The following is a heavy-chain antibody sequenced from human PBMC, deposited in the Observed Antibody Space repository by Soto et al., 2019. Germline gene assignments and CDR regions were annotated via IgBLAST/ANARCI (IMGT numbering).Heavy chain of an antibody. CDR2: MNPNSGNT. D-gene: IGHD6-13*01. J-gene: IGHJ6*02. Sequence: QVQLVQSGAEVKKPGASVKVSCKASGYTFTSYDINWVRQATGQGLEWMGWMNPNSGNTGYAQKFQGRVTMTRNTSISTAYMERSSLRSEDTAVYYCAGRGYSSSWYYYYYYGMDVWGQGTTVTVSS. CDR3: AGRGYSSSWYYYYYYGMDV. CDR1: GYTFTSYD. V-gene: IGHV1-8*01.